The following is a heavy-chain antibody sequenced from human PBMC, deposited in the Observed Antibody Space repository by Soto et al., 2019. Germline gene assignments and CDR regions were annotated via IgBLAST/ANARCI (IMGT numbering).Heavy chain of an antibody. CDR1: GFTFTSSA. D-gene: IGHD2-2*02. CDR2: IVVGSGNT. CDR3: AAPSHCSSTSCYSGYYGMDV. Sequence: QMQLVQSGPEVKKPGTSVKVSCKASGFTFTSSAVQWVRQARGQRLEWIGWIVVGSGNTNYAQKFQERVTITRDMSTSTAYMELSSLRSEDTAVYYCAAPSHCSSTSCYSGYYGMDVWGQGTTDTGSS. V-gene: IGHV1-58*01. J-gene: IGHJ6*01.